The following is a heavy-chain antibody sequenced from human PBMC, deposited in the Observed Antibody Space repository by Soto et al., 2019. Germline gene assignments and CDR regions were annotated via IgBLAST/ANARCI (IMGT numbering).Heavy chain of an antibody. V-gene: IGHV4-34*01. CDR3: AGVGYSRTGGSADWFDL. D-gene: IGHD2-15*01. J-gene: IGHJ5*02. Sequence: QVQLQQWGAGLLKPSETLSLTCAVYGGSFSGYYWSWIRQPPGKGLEWMGEINHSGSTNYNPSLNRRVTTTVDASKNQFSQKLSSVPAADAAVYYCAGVGYSRTGGSADWFDLWGQGTLVTVSS. CDR1: GGSFSGYY. CDR2: INHSGST.